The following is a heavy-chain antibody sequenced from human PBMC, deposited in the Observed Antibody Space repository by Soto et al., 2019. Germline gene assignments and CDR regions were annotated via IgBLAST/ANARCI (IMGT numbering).Heavy chain of an antibody. CDR1: GFTFSIYA. V-gene: IGHV3-30-3*01. Sequence: QVQLVESGGGVVQPGRSLRLSCAASGFTFSIYAMHWVRQAPGKGLEWVAVTSYDGSNKYYADSVKGRFTISRDNSKNTMYLQMNGLRVEDTAVYYCARVMERGYLISNFDYWGQGTLVTVSS. CDR2: TSYDGSNK. D-gene: IGHD5-18*01. J-gene: IGHJ4*02. CDR3: ARVMERGYLISNFDY.